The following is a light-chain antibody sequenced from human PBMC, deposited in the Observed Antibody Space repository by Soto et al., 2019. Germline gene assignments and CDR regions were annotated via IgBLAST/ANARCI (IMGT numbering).Light chain of an antibody. CDR2: GAS. J-gene: IGKJ4*01. V-gene: IGKV3-15*01. Sequence: EIVMTQSPATLSVSPGERATLSCRASHSLSSNLAWYQQIPGQAPRLLISGASTRATGIPARFSGSGSGTEFTLTISSLQPEDFAVYYCQQYNNWPLTFGGGTKVDIK. CDR1: HSLSSN. CDR3: QQYNNWPLT.